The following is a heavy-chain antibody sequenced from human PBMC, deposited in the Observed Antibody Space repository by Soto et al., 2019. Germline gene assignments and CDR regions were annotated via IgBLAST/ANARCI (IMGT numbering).Heavy chain of an antibody. Sequence: PGGSLRLSCEASGFVFRTFRMHWVRRAPGKGLEWLATIRFDGSTARYAESVRGRFKISRDNSMNTLYLQLDRLRVGDTAVYYCVRDRPNTESLTGYFDTWGQGTPVTVSS. J-gene: IGHJ4*02. CDR2: IRFDGSTA. CDR3: VRDRPNTESLTGYFDT. CDR1: GFVFRTFR. D-gene: IGHD3-9*01. V-gene: IGHV3-33*01.